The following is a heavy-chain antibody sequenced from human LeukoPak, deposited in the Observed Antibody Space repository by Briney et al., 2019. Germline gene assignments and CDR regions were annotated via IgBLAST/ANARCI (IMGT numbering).Heavy chain of an antibody. D-gene: IGHD3-3*01. J-gene: IGHJ5*02. CDR2: MNPNSGNT. CDR3: ARGQMRRITIFGVVPKNWFDP. Sequence: VSVKVSCKASGYTFTSYDINWVRQATGQGLELMGWMNPNSGNTGYAQKFQGRVTMTRNTSISTAYMELSSLRSEDTAVYYCARGQMRRITIFGVVPKNWFDPWGQGTLVTVSS. V-gene: IGHV1-8*01. CDR1: GYTFTSYD.